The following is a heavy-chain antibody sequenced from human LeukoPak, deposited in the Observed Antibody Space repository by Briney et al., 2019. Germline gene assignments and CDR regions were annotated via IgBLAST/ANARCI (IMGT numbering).Heavy chain of an antibody. D-gene: IGHD6-13*01. J-gene: IGHJ3*02. CDR3: AREEGGRQQLVPNAFDI. V-gene: IGHV1-69*13. CDR1: GGTFSSYA. CDR2: IIPIFGTA. Sequence: SVKVSCKASGGTFSSYAISWVRQAPGQGLEWMGGIIPIFGTANYAQKFQGRVTITADESTSTAYMELSSLRSEDTAVYYCAREEGGRQQLVPNAFDIWGQGTMVTVSS.